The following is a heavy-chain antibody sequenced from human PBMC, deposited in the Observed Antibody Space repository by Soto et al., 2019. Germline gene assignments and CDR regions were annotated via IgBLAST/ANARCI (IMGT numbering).Heavy chain of an antibody. CDR3: ARDPRNSEYAIFDS. J-gene: IGHJ5*01. CDR2: IKKDGSDE. Sequence: GGSLRLSCAASGFTLSDYWMSWVRQAPGKGPEWVANIKKDGSDEYYVDSVKGRFTISRDNAKNSLYLQMNSLRAEDTALYYCARDPRNSEYAIFDSWGQGTLVTVSS. V-gene: IGHV3-7*05. D-gene: IGHD1-26*01. CDR1: GFTLSDYW.